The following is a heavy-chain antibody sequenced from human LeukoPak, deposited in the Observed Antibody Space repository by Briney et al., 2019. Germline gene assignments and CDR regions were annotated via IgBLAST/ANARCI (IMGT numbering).Heavy chain of an antibody. V-gene: IGHV4-34*01. Sequence: SETLSLTCAVYGGSFSGYYWSWIRQPPGKGLEWIGEINHSGSTNYNPSLKSRVTISVDTSKNQFSLKLSSVTAADTAVYYCARGRYSGYDPNYYMDVWGKGTTVTVSS. CDR1: GGSFSGYY. CDR2: INHSGST. J-gene: IGHJ6*03. D-gene: IGHD5-12*01. CDR3: ARGRYSGYDPNYYMDV.